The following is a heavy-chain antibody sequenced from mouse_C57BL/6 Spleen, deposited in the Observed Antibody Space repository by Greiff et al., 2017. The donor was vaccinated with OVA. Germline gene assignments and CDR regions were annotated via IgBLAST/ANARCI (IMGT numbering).Heavy chain of an antibody. CDR1: GYSITSGYD. CDR3: ARRGDYDGYYFDY. Sequence: VQLQQSGPGMVKPSQSLSLTCTVTGYSITSGYDWHWIRHFPGNKLEWMGYISYSGSTNYNPSLKSRISITHDTSKNHFFLKLNSVTTEDTATYYCARRGDYDGYYFDYWGQGTTLTVSS. J-gene: IGHJ2*01. V-gene: IGHV3-1*01. D-gene: IGHD2-4*01. CDR2: ISYSGST.